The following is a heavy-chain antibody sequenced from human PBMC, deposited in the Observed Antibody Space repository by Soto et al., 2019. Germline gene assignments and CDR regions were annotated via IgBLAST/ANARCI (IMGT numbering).Heavy chain of an antibody. D-gene: IGHD2-2*01. V-gene: IGHV4-59*01. CDR1: GGSISGYY. CDR2: IHDSGIT. J-gene: IGHJ4*02. Sequence: PSETQCVTCPVAGGSISGYYLSWIRQPPGKGLEWIGYIHDSGITDYNPSLKSRATISIDTFRNQISLNLHSVTAADTAVYYCAREYAFSSDYWGQGTVVTVSS. CDR3: AREYAFSSDY.